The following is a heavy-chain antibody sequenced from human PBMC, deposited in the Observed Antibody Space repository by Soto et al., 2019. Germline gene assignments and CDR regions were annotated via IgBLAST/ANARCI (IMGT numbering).Heavy chain of an antibody. Sequence: SETLSLTCAVSGGSISSYYWSWIRQPPGKGLEWIGFIYYSGSTKYNAYIYSRVIILVKKSKTQLLLMERCVIAADKAVYYCARNWREPFDYWGQGTLVTVSS. CDR2: IYYSGST. CDR1: GGSISSYY. V-gene: IGHV4-59*08. J-gene: IGHJ4*02. CDR3: ARNWREPFDY.